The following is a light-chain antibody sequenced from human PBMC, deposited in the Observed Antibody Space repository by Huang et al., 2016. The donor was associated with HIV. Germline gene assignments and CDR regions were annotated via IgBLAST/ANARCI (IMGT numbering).Light chain of an antibody. CDR3: QQYYTTPRDT. Sequence: DIQMTQSPSSLSASVGDRVTITCLASQDIRSSLAWYQQKPGKAPKLLLFAASRLESGVPSRFSGSGSGTDYTLTISSLQPEDFATYYCQQYYTTPRDTFGQGTRLAIK. J-gene: IGKJ5*01. CDR1: QDIRSS. CDR2: AAS. V-gene: IGKV1-NL1*01.